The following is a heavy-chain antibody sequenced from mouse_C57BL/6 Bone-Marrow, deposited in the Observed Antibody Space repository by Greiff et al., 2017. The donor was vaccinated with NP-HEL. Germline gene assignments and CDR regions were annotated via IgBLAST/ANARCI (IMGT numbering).Heavy chain of an antibody. Sequence: EVKVVESGGDLVKPGGSLKLSCAASGFTFSSYGMSWVRQTPDKRLEWVATISSGGSYTYYPDSVKGRFTISRDNAKNTLYLQMSSLKSEDTAMYYCARQRAPYFDYWGQGTTLTVSS. CDR2: ISSGGSYT. CDR3: ARQRAPYFDY. CDR1: GFTFSSYG. J-gene: IGHJ2*01. D-gene: IGHD3-3*01. V-gene: IGHV5-6*01.